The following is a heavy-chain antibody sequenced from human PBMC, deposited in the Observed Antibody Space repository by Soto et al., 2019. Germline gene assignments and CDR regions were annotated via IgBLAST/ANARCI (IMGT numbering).Heavy chain of an antibody. J-gene: IGHJ4*02. D-gene: IGHD5-12*01. CDR3: ARVSGYYLTDY. CDR2: INAGNGNT. Sequence: QVQLVQSGAEEKKPGASVKVSCKASGYTFTNYAMHWVRQAPGQRHEWMGWINAGNGNTKYSPKFQGRVTITRETSASTAYMELSSLRSEDTAVYYCARVSGYYLTDYWGQGTLVTVSS. CDR1: GYTFTNYA. V-gene: IGHV1-3*05.